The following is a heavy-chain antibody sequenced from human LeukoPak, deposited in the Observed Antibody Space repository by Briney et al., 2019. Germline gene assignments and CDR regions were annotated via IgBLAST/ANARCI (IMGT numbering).Heavy chain of an antibody. CDR1: GFTFSDFG. Sequence: QPGGSLRLSCAASGFTFSDFGMPWVRPAPGKGLEWVALIRSDGSSKYYADSVKGRFTISRDNSKNTLYLQMNSLRVEDTAVHYCAKDRDDYGNDCWGQGILVTVST. D-gene: IGHD4-11*01. CDR3: AKDRDDYGNDC. CDR2: IRSDGSSK. V-gene: IGHV3-30*02. J-gene: IGHJ4*02.